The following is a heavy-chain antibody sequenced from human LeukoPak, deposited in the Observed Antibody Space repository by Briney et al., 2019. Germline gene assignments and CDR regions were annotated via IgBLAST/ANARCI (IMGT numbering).Heavy chain of an antibody. J-gene: IGHJ4*02. CDR2: ISGNGGTT. Sequence: PGGSLRLSCAASGFTFSSYTMRWVRQAPGKGLEWVSVISGNGGTTYYADSVKGRFTISRDNAKSKLYLQMNSLRVEDTAVYYCAKGRTGYIPDSWGQGTLVTVSS. D-gene: IGHD6-13*01. CDR3: AKGRTGYIPDS. V-gene: IGHV3-23*01. CDR1: GFTFSSYT.